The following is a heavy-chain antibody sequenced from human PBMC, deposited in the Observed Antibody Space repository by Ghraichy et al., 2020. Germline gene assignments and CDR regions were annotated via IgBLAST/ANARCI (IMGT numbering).Heavy chain of an antibody. V-gene: IGHV3-23*01. CDR3: AKGGSSRPRGYGMDV. D-gene: IGHD6-13*01. Sequence: GGSLRLSCAASGFTFSSYAITWVRQAPGKGLEWVSSISGSGGSTYYADSVKGRFTVSRDNSKNTVYLQMNSPRADDTALYYCAKGGSSRPRGYGMDVWGQGTTVTVSS. J-gene: IGHJ6*02. CDR1: GFTFSSYA. CDR2: ISGSGGST.